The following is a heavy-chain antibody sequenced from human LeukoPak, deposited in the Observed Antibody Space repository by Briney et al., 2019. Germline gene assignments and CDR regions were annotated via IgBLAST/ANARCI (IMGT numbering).Heavy chain of an antibody. V-gene: IGHV4-39*07. D-gene: IGHD2-2*01. CDR3: ARVYCSSTSCPDGFLDWAFDI. Sequence: PSETLSLTCTVSGGSISSSSYYWGWIRQPPGKGLEWIGSIYYSGSTYYNPSLKSRVTISVDTSKNQFSLKLSSVTAADTAVYYCARVYCSSTSCPDGFLDWAFDIWGQGTMVTVSS. J-gene: IGHJ3*02. CDR1: GGSISSSSYY. CDR2: IYYSGST.